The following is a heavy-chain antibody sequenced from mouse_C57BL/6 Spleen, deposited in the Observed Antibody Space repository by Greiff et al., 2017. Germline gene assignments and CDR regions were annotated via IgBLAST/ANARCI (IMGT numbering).Heavy chain of an antibody. CDR2: ISSGGGYT. V-gene: IGHV5-6*01. J-gene: IGHJ1*03. CDR3: ERQDYYGSSYWYFDV. Sequence: EVQGVEPGGDLVKPGGSLKLSCAASGFTFSSYGMSWVRQTPDKRLEWVATISSGGGYTYYPDSVKGRFTISRDNAKNTLYLQMSSLKSEDTAMYVCERQDYYGSSYWYFDVWGTGTTVTVSS. CDR1: GFTFSSYG. D-gene: IGHD1-1*01.